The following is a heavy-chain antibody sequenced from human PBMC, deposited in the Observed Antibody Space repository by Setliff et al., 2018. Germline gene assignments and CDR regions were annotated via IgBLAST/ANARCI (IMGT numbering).Heavy chain of an antibody. J-gene: IGHJ3*02. CDR2: INTGGGSA. CDR3: ARGRMRGSCSGPSCTYDPFDI. Sequence: ASVKVSCKASGYAFTSYYMYWVRQAPGQGLEWMGTINTGGGSASIVDQFQGRVTMTRDTSTSTIYLELTSLRSDDTAVYYCARGRMRGSCSGPSCTYDPFDIWGQGTPVTVSS. CDR1: GYAFTSYY. D-gene: IGHD2-2*01. V-gene: IGHV1-46*01.